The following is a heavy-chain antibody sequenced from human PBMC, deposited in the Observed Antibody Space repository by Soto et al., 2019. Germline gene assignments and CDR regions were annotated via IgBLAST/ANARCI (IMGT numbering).Heavy chain of an antibody. Sequence: QVQLQESGPGLVKPSQTLSLTCTVSGDSMTTVGYYWTWIRVHPGQGLEWIGFISYSGSTYYSSSLKGRVAISADTSKNQFSLKLNAVTAADTAVYYCTRGDYWGQGTLVTVSS. CDR1: GDSMTTVGYY. V-gene: IGHV4-31*03. CDR2: ISYSGST. J-gene: IGHJ4*02. CDR3: TRGDY.